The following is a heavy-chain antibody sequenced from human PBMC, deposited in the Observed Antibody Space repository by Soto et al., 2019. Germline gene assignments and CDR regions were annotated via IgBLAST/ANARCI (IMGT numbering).Heavy chain of an antibody. CDR1: GFTFSDYY. CDR3: AGAYSDAFDI. CDR2: ISSSGSGI. V-gene: IGHV3-11*01. Sequence: QVQLVESGGGLVKPGGSLRLSCAASGFTFSDYYMTWIRQAPGKGLEWVSYISSSGSGIYYPDSMKGRFTISRDNAKKAMYLQISSLRADDTGGYYCAGAYSDAFDIWGQGTMVTVSS. D-gene: IGHD2-15*01. J-gene: IGHJ3*02.